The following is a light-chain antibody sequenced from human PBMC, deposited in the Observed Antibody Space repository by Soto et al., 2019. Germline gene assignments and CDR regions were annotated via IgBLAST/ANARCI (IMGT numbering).Light chain of an antibody. CDR3: QQYDSQPRT. CDR1: QRVNSKY. J-gene: IGKJ1*01. Sequence: EIVLTQSPGTLSLSPGERATLSCRASQRVNSKYLAWYQQKPGQGPRPLMYGASSRATGIPDRFSGSGSGTDFTLTISRLEPEDFAVYYCQQYDSQPRTFGQGTKVEIK. CDR2: GAS. V-gene: IGKV3-20*01.